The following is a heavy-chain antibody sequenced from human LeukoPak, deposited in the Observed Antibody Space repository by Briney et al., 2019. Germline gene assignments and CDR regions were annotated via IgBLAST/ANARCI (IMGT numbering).Heavy chain of an antibody. CDR3: ARCYYDFWSGMVYYGMDV. Sequence: PGGSLRLSCAASGFTFSDYYMSWIRQAPGKGLEWVSYISSSGSTIYYADSVKGRFTISRDNAKNSLYLQMNSLRAEDTAVYYCARCYYDFWSGMVYYGMDVWGQGTTVTVSS. J-gene: IGHJ6*02. V-gene: IGHV3-11*01. CDR1: GFTFSDYY. D-gene: IGHD3-3*01. CDR2: ISSSGSTI.